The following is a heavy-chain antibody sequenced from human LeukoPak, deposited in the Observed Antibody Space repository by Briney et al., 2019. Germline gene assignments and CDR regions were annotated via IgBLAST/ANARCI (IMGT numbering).Heavy chain of an antibody. V-gene: IGHV4-4*07. Sequence: ETLSLTCTVSGGSISSYYWSWIRQPAGKGLEWIGRIYTSGSTDYNPSLKSRVTMSVDTSKNQFSLRLISVTAADTAVYYCARGSMVATFTYFDYWGQGTLVTVSS. CDR2: IYTSGST. J-gene: IGHJ4*02. D-gene: IGHD5-12*01. CDR3: ARGSMVATFTYFDY. CDR1: GGSISSYY.